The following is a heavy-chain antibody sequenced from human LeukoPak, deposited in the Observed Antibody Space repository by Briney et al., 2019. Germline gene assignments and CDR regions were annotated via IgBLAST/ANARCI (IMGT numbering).Heavy chain of an antibody. Sequence: SETLSLTCTVSGGSITSYYWNWVRQPPGKGLEWIGNIYYSGGINYNPSLRGRVTMSVDTSKNQFSLRLSSVTAADTAVYYCARGGLSSWISFDSWGQGTLVTVSS. D-gene: IGHD2-2*03. CDR1: GGSITSYY. CDR2: IYYSGGI. J-gene: IGHJ4*02. CDR3: ARGGLSSWISFDS. V-gene: IGHV4-59*01.